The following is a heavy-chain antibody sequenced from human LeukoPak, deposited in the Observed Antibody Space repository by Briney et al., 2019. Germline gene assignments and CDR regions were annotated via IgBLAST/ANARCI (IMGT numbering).Heavy chain of an antibody. Sequence: GASVKVSCKASGYPFTIYGISRVRHPPGQGLEWVWGIRAYSGNTNYAQKLQGRVTMTTDRSTSTAYMELRSLRSDDTAVYYCARDDFSCGPENFDYWGQGTLVTVSS. CDR1: GYPFTIYG. CDR3: ARDDFSCGPENFDY. D-gene: IGHD3-3*01. CDR2: IRAYSGNT. J-gene: IGHJ4*02. V-gene: IGHV1-18*01.